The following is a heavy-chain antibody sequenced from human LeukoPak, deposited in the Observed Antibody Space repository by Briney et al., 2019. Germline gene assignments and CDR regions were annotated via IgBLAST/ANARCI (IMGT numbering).Heavy chain of an antibody. D-gene: IGHD3-10*01. CDR1: GGSFSGYY. J-gene: IGHJ5*02. CDR3: ARDSGTTGEVKFDP. Sequence: PSETLSLTCAVYGGSFSGYYWSWIRRPPGKGLEWIGEINHSGSTNYNPSLKSRVTISVDTSKNQFSLNLISVTAADTAVYYCARDSGTTGEVKFDPRGQGTLVTVSS. V-gene: IGHV4-34*01. CDR2: INHSGST.